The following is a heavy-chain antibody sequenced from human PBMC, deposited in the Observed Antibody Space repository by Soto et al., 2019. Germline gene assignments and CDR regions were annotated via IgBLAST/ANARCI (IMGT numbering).Heavy chain of an antibody. CDR1: GFTFSSHV. D-gene: IGHD6-19*01. J-gene: IGHJ4*02. Sequence: EVQLLESGGGLVQPGGSLRLSCAASGFTFSSHVMNWVRQAPGKGLEWVSTISVSGDSTNFADSVKGRFSISRDNSKNTLYLRMNNLRAEDTGIYHCSKDRSGWYYFDYWGQGTLVTVTS. CDR2: ISVSGDST. CDR3: SKDRSGWYYFDY. V-gene: IGHV3-23*01.